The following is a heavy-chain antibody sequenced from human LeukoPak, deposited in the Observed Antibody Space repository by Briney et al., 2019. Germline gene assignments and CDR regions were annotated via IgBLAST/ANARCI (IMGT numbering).Heavy chain of an antibody. CDR2: ISYDGSNK. D-gene: IGHD2-21*01. V-gene: IGHV3-30*04. Sequence: GGSLRLSCAASGFTFSSYAMHWVRQARGKGLEWVAVISYDGSNKYYADSVKGRFTISRDNSKNTLYLQMNSLRAEDTAVYYCARAEEGFLDYWGQGTLVTVSS. CDR1: GFTFSSYA. J-gene: IGHJ4*02. CDR3: ARAEEGFLDY.